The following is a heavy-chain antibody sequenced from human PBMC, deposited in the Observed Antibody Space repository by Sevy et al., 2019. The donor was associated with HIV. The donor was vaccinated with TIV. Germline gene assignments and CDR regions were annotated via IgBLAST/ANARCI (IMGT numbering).Heavy chain of an antibody. Sequence: GESLKISCAASGFSFSSYAMNWVRQTPGEGLEWVSGISGSGGSTYYADSVKGHFTISRDNSNNTVYLQMNSLRAEDTAVYYCAKGGLTMVRGVFDHWGQGTLVTVSS. CDR3: AKGGLTMVRGVFDH. J-gene: IGHJ4*02. V-gene: IGHV3-23*01. D-gene: IGHD3-10*01. CDR1: GFSFSSYA. CDR2: ISGSGGST.